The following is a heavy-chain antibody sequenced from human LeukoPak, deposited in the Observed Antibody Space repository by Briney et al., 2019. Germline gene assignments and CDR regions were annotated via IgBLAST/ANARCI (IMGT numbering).Heavy chain of an antibody. V-gene: IGHV4-59*01. D-gene: IGHD2-15*01. CDR3: ARSVVYWYFDL. Sequence: SETLSLTCTVSGGSISSYYWSWIRQPPGKGLEWIGYIYYSGSTNYNPSPKSRVTISVDTSKNQFSLKLSSVTAADTAVYYCARSVVYWYFDLWGRGTLVTVSS. J-gene: IGHJ2*01. CDR1: GGSISSYY. CDR2: IYYSGST.